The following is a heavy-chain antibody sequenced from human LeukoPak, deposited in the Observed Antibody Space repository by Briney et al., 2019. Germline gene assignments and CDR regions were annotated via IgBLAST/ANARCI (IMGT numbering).Heavy chain of an antibody. D-gene: IGHD3-10*01. J-gene: IGHJ4*02. CDR1: GFTFSSYG. CDR3: ARAMNSGFGSGSYFDY. Sequence: GGSLRLSCAASGFTFSSYGMHWVRQATGKGLEWVSAIGTAGDTYYPGSVKGRFTISRENAKNSLYLQMNSLRAGDTAVYYCARAMNSGFGSGSYFDYWGQGTLVTVSS. CDR2: IGTAGDT. V-gene: IGHV3-13*01.